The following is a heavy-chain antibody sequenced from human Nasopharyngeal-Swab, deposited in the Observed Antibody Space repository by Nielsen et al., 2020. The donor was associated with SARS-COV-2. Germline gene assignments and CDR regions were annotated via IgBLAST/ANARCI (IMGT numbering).Heavy chain of an antibody. Sequence: GGSLRLSCAASGFTFSNYGMHWVRQAPGKGLEWVAVISYDGNIKSYADSVRGRFLISRDNSHNTLYLQMSRLRTEDRAVYYCAKAFGADQLAEDAFDAWGQGTMVTVSS. CDR2: ISYDGNIK. CDR3: AKAFGADQLAEDAFDA. V-gene: IGHV3-30*18. J-gene: IGHJ3*01. CDR1: GFTFSNYG. D-gene: IGHD3-16*01.